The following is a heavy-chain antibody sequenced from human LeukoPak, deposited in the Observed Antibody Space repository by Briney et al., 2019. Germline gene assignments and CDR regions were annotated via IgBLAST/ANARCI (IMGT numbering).Heavy chain of an antibody. CDR3: ARDLQPLFNYYDSSGENDY. V-gene: IGHV1-46*01. CDR1: GYTFTGYY. D-gene: IGHD3-22*01. CDR2: INPSGGST. Sequence: ASVKVSCKASGYTFTGYYMHWVRQAPGQGLEWMGIINPSGGSTSYAQKFQGRVTMTRDTSTSTVYMELSSLRSEDTAVYYCARDLQPLFNYYDSSGENDYWGQGTLVTVSS. J-gene: IGHJ4*02.